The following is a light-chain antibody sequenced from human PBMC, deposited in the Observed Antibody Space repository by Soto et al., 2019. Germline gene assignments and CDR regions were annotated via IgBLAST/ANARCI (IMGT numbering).Light chain of an antibody. J-gene: IGLJ3*02. CDR3: CSYAGSRV. Sequence: QSVLTQPRSVSGSPGQSVTIFCNGTSSDVGEYDYVSWYQHHPGKAPKLMIYDVSQRPSGVPDRFSGSKSGNTASLTISGLQAEDEAYYYCCSYAGSRVFGGGTKLTVL. CDR1: SSDVGEYDY. CDR2: DVS. V-gene: IGLV2-11*01.